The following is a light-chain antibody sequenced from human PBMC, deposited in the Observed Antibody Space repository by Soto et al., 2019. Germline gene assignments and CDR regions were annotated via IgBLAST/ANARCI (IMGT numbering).Light chain of an antibody. CDR3: QQYYNTPIT. J-gene: IGKJ5*01. CDR2: WAS. Sequence: DIVMTQSPDSLAVSLGERATINCKPSQSVLYSSNNKNYLAWYQQKPGQPPKLLIHWASTRASGVPDRFSGSGSGTDFTLTISSLQAEDVAVYYCQQYYNTPITFGQGTRLEIK. CDR1: QSVLYSSNNKNY. V-gene: IGKV4-1*01.